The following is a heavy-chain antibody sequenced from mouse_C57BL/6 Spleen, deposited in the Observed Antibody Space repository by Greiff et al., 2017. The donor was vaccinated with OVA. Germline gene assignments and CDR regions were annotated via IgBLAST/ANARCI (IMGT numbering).Heavy chain of an antibody. V-gene: IGHV5-16*01. J-gene: IGHJ2*01. CDR2: ISYDGSST. CDR1: GFTFSDYY. Sequence: EVTLVESEGGLVQPGSSMKLSCTASGFTFSDYYMAWVRQVPEKGLEWVANISYDGSSTYYLDSLKGRFIFTRDNAKNILYLQMSSLKSEDTATYFCAREPYYLGYFDYWGQGTTLTVSS. CDR3: AREPYYLGYFDY. D-gene: IGHD1-1*01.